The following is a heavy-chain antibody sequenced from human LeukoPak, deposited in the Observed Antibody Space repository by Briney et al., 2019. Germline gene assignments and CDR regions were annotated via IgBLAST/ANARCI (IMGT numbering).Heavy chain of an antibody. D-gene: IGHD1-7*01. J-gene: IGHJ6*03. CDR3: ARALGSGTHYYYYYMDV. V-gene: IGHV1-18*01. Sequence: AAVKVSCKASGYTFTHCYISWVRQAPGQGLEWMGWVSGYNGNTNFAKNVQGRVTMTTDTSTSTAYMELRSLISDDTAVYYCARALGSGTHYYYYYMDVWGKGTTVTVSS. CDR2: VSGYNGNT. CDR1: GYTFTHCY.